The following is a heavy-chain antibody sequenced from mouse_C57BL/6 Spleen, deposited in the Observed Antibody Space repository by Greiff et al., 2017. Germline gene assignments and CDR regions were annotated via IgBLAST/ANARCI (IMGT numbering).Heavy chain of an antibody. CDR1: GFSLTSYG. J-gene: IGHJ4*01. CDR3: ATSYYVYAMDY. CDR2: IWSDGST. Sequence: VKLQESGPGLVAPSQSLSITCTVSGFSLTSYGVNWVRQPPGTGLEWMVVIWSDGSTTYNSDLTSRLSISKDNSKSQVFLKMNSLQTDNTAMYYCATSYYVYAMDYWGQGTSGTVSS. D-gene: IGHD1-1*01. V-gene: IGHV2-6*03.